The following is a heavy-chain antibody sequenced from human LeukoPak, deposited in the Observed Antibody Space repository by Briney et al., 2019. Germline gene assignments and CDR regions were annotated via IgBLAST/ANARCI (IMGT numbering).Heavy chain of an antibody. CDR1: GGSISSSSYY. J-gene: IGHJ4*02. CDR2: IYYSGST. Sequence: SETLSLTCTVSGGSISSSSYYWGWIRQPPGKGLEWIGSIYYSGSTYYNPSLKSRVTISVDTSKNQFSLKLSSVTAADTAVYYCARQSPDYYDSTCFDYWGQGTLVTVSS. D-gene: IGHD3-22*01. V-gene: IGHV4-39*01. CDR3: ARQSPDYYDSTCFDY.